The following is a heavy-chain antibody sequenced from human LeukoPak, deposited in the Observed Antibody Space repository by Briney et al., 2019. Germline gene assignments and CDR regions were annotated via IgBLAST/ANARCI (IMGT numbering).Heavy chain of an antibody. V-gene: IGHV3-23*01. Sequence: PGGSLRLSCAASEFTFRSHVMSWVRQAPGKGLEWVSAIVGCGSTTHYADSVKGWFTISRDNSKNTLYLQMNSLRAEDTAVYYCAKDTPLCYFDYWGQGTLVTVSS. J-gene: IGHJ4*02. CDR1: EFTFRSHV. D-gene: IGHD3-16*01. CDR3: AKDTPLCYFDY. CDR2: IVGCGSTT.